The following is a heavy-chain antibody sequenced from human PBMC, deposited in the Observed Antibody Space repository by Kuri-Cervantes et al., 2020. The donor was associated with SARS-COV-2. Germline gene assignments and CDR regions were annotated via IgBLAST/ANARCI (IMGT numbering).Heavy chain of an antibody. V-gene: IGHV3-30*18. D-gene: IGHD1-26*01. CDR3: AKLPVGATVGDY. Sequence: GESLKISCAASGFTFSSYGMHWVRQAPGKGLEWVAVISYDGSNKYYADSVKGRFTISRDNSKNTLYLQMNSLRAEGTAVYYCAKLPVGATVGDYWGQGTLVTVSS. CDR1: GFTFSSYG. J-gene: IGHJ4*02. CDR2: ISYDGSNK.